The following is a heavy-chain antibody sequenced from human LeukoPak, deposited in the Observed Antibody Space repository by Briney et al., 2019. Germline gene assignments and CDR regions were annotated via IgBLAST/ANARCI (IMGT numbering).Heavy chain of an antibody. CDR2: IYTSGGT. Sequence: SQTLSLTCTVSGGSISSGSHYWSWIRQPAGKGLEWIGRIYTSGGTNYNPSLKSRVTISVGMSKNQFSLKLSSVTAADTAVYFCASSTWGYDILTGYSSYFDYWGQGTLVTVSS. CDR1: GGSISSGSHY. D-gene: IGHD3-9*01. V-gene: IGHV4-61*02. CDR3: ASSTWGYDILTGYSSYFDY. J-gene: IGHJ4*02.